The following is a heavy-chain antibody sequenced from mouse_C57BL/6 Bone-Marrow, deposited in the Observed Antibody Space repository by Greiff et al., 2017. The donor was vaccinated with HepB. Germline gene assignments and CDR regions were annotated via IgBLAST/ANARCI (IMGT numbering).Heavy chain of an antibody. CDR3: AREPYYGSLSYFDY. J-gene: IGHJ2*01. CDR2: INYDGSST. V-gene: IGHV5-16*01. D-gene: IGHD1-1*01. CDR1: GFTFSDYY. Sequence: DVQLVESEGGLVQPGSSMKLSCTASGFTFSDYYMAWVRQVPEKGLEWVANINYDGSSTYYLDSLKSRFIISRDNAKNILYLQMSSLKSEDTATYYCAREPYYGSLSYFDYWGQGTTLTVSS.